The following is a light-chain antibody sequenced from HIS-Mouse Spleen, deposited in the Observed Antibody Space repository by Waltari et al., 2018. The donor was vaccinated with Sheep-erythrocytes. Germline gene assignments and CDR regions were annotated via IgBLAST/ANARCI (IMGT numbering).Light chain of an antibody. Sequence: QSAPTQPASVSGSPGESITISCTGTSSDAGSYNLVSWYQQHPGKAPKLLIYEGRKRLSGVSNRFSDSKSGNTASLTISGLQAEDEADYYCCSYAGSSTPWVFGGGTKLTVL. V-gene: IGLV2-23*01. CDR3: CSYAGSSTPWV. J-gene: IGLJ3*02. CDR2: EGR. CDR1: SSDAGSYNL.